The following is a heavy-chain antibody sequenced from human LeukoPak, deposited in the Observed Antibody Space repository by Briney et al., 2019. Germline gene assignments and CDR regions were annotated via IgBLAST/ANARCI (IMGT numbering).Heavy chain of an antibody. J-gene: IGHJ4*02. Sequence: ASVTLSFTASGYTFTVCYMHRVRQAPAQGIEWMGWINPNSGGTNYAQKFQGRVTMTRDTSISTAYMELSRLRADDTAVYYCARGQLGGDYWGQGTLVTVSS. CDR3: ARGQLGGDY. V-gene: IGHV1-2*02. CDR1: GYTFTVCY. CDR2: INPNSGGT. D-gene: IGHD6-13*01.